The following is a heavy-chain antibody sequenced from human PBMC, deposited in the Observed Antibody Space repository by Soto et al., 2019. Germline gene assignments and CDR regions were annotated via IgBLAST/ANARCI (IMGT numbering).Heavy chain of an antibody. V-gene: IGHV4-59*08. Sequence: PSETLSLTCTVSGGSISSYYWSWIRQPPGKGLEWIGYIYYSGSTNYNPSPKSRVTISVDTSKNQFSLKLSSVTAADTAVYYCARRRPYGDYEGPFDYWGQGTLVTVSS. CDR1: GGSISSYY. D-gene: IGHD4-17*01. CDR3: ARRRPYGDYEGPFDY. J-gene: IGHJ4*02. CDR2: IYYSGST.